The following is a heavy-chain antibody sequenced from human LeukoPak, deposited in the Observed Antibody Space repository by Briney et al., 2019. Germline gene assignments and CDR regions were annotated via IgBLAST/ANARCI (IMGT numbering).Heavy chain of an antibody. CDR1: GYTFTSYD. V-gene: IGHV1-8*01. CDR2: MNPNSGNT. J-gene: IGHJ4*02. D-gene: IGHD2-15*01. CDR3: ARGAFRYCSGGSCYSDY. Sequence: ASVKVSCKASGYTFTSYDINWVRQATGQGLEWRGWMNPNSGNTGYAQKFQGRVTMTRNTSISTAYMELSSLRSEDTAVYYCARGAFRYCSGGSCYSDYWGQGTLVTVSS.